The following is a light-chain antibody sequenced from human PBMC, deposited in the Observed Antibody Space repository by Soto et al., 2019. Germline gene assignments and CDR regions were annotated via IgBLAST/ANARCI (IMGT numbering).Light chain of an antibody. CDR2: HAS. V-gene: IGKV3-11*01. CDR3: QQRVNWPEFT. Sequence: EIVLTQSPAILSLSPGERATLSCRASQSVSNYLAWYQQKPGQAPRLLIYHASNRATGIPARFSGTVSGTDFTLTISNLEPEDFAVYYWQQRVNWPEFTCGPGTKVEIK. J-gene: IGKJ3*01. CDR1: QSVSNY.